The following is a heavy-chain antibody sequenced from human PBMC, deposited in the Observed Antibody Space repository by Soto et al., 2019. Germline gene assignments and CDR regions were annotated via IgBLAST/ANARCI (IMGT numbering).Heavy chain of an antibody. CDR3: ARGLKNKYGMDV. V-gene: IGHV3-74*01. CDR2: LNSDGSSR. J-gene: IGHJ6*02. Sequence: VQLVESGGGLVQPGGSLRLSCAASGFTFTSHWMHWVRQAPGKGLVWVSRLNSDGSSRYYGDSMEGRFTISRDNAKNTVYLQINSLRDEDTAVYYCARGLKNKYGMDVWGQGTTVTVSS. CDR1: GFTFTSHW.